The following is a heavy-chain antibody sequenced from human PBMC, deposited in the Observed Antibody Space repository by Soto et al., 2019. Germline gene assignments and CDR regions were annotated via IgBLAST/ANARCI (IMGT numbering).Heavy chain of an antibody. CDR1: GFTFSSDA. CDR2: ISYDGSNK. D-gene: IGHD1-26*01. CDR3: ARDLCFNYYGVRCYFDY. J-gene: IGHJ4*02. Sequence: GGSLRLSCAASGFTFSSDAMHWVRQAPGKELEWVAVISYDGSNKYYADSVKGRFTISRDNSKNTLYMQMNSLRAEDTAVYYCARDLCFNYYGVRCYFDYWGQGTLVIVSS. V-gene: IGHV3-30-3*01.